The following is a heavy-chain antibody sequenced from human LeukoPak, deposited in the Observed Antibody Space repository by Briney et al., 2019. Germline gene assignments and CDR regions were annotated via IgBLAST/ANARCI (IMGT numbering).Heavy chain of an antibody. CDR1: GFTFSSYG. CDR3: GRDAQGYCRGGSCYGYFHY. D-gene: IGHD2-15*01. J-gene: IGHJ1*01. Sequence: GRSLRLSCEASGFTFSSYGMHWVRQAPGKGLEWVAVIWSDEDNKYYADSVKGRFTISRDNSKNTLHLQMNSLRAEDTAMYYCGRDAQGYCRGGSCYGYFHYWGQGTLVTVSS. CDR2: IWSDEDNK. V-gene: IGHV3-33*01.